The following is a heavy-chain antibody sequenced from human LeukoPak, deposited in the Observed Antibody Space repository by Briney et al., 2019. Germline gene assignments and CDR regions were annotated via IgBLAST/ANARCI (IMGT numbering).Heavy chain of an antibody. Sequence: ASVKVSCKASGYTFTGYYMHWVRQAPGQGLEWMGWINPNSGGTNYAQKFQGRVTMTRDTSISTAYMELSRLRSDDTAVYYCASHSGSGYYPRMEYYYMDVWGKGTTVTVSS. CDR1: GYTFTGYY. J-gene: IGHJ6*03. CDR3: ASHSGSGYYPRMEYYYMDV. D-gene: IGHD3-3*01. V-gene: IGHV1-2*02. CDR2: INPNSGGT.